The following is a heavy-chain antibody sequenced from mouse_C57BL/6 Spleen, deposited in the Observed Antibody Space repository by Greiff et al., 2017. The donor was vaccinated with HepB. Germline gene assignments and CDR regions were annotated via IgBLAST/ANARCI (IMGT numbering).Heavy chain of an antibody. Sequence: EVNLVESGGDLVKPGGSLKLSCAASGFTFSSYGMSWVRQTPDKRLEWVATISSGGSYTYYPDSVKGRFTISRDNAKNTLYLQMSSLKSEDTAMYYCASHPPYYGSSPFYWGQGTTLTVSS. V-gene: IGHV5-6*01. D-gene: IGHD1-1*01. CDR2: ISSGGSYT. CDR3: ASHPPYYGSSPFY. CDR1: GFTFSSYG. J-gene: IGHJ2*01.